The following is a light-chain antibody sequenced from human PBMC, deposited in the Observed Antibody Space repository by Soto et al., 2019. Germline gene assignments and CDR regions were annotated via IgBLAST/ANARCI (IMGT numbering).Light chain of an antibody. J-gene: IGLJ7*01. CDR1: TGDVTNGRW. CDR3: LLFYDGVAV. V-gene: IGLV7-46*01. Sequence: QAVVTQEPSLTVSPGGTVTLTCGSSTGDVTNGRWPYWFQQRPGQVPRTLIHDTSNKHPWTPARFSGSLLWGKAALTLSGAQPEDEAVYYCLLFYDGVAVFGGGTQLTVL. CDR2: DTS.